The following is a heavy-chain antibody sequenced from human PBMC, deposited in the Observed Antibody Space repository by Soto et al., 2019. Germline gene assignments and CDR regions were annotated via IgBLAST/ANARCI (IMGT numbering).Heavy chain of an antibody. D-gene: IGHD4-17*01. J-gene: IGHJ4*02. Sequence: QLQLQESGPGLVKSSETLSLTCTVSGGSISSSSYYWGWIRQPPGKGLEWIGSIYYSGSTYYNSSLKGRVTISVDTSKNQFSLKVSSVTAADTAVYYCARHDRDYGDQIDYWGQGTLVTVSS. CDR2: IYYSGST. V-gene: IGHV4-39*01. CDR3: ARHDRDYGDQIDY. CDR1: GGSISSSSYY.